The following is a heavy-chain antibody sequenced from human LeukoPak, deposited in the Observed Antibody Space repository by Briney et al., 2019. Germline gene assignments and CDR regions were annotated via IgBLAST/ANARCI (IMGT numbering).Heavy chain of an antibody. CDR2: ITSSSSTI. Sequence: GGSLRLSCAASGFTFSSYSMNWVRQAPGKGLEWVSYITSSSSTINHADSVKGRFTVSRDNAKNSLNLQMNSLRAEDTAVYYCARKGGATTYGYYYYYMDVWGKGTTVTISS. CDR1: GFTFSSYS. CDR3: ARKGGATTYGYYYYYMDV. V-gene: IGHV3-48*01. D-gene: IGHD1-26*01. J-gene: IGHJ6*03.